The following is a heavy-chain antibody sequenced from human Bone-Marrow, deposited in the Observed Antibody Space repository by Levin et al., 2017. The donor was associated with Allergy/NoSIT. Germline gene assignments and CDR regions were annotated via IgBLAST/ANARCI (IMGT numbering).Heavy chain of an antibody. V-gene: IGHV3-30*18. D-gene: IGHD2-8*02. J-gene: IGHJ3*02. Sequence: QPGGSLRLSCAASGFTFSSYGMHWVRQAPGKGLEWVAVISYDGSNKYYADSVKGRFTISRDNSKNTLYLQMNSLRAEDTAVYYCAKEYCTGGVCLGAFDIWGQGTMVTVSS. CDR3: AKEYCTGGVCLGAFDI. CDR2: ISYDGSNK. CDR1: GFTFSSYG.